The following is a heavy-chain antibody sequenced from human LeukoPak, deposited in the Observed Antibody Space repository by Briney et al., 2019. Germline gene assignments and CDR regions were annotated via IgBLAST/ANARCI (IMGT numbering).Heavy chain of an antibody. CDR1: GFTFSGSP. CDR2: IKTKANSYAT. D-gene: IGHD2-15*01. Sequence: GGSLKLSCAASGFTFSGSPMHWVRQASGKGLEWVGRIKTKANSYATAYAASVRGRFTISRDDSKNTAYLQMNSLKTEDTAVYYCTRLSNIHCSGGSCYFDYWGQGTLVTVSS. V-gene: IGHV3-73*01. CDR3: TRLSNIHCSGGSCYFDY. J-gene: IGHJ4*02.